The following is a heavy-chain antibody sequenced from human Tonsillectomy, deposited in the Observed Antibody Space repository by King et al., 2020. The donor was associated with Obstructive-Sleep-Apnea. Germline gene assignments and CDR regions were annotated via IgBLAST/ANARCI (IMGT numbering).Heavy chain of an antibody. Sequence: QLQESGPGLVKPSQTLSLTCTVSGGSISSGGYYWSWIRQPPGKGLEWIGYIYYSGSTYYNPSLKSRVTISVDTSKNQFPLKLSTVTAADTAVYYFAWESDSGATMVRGVYFDYCGQGTLVTVSS. J-gene: IGHJ4*02. CDR3: AWESDSGATMVRGVYFDY. D-gene: IGHD3-10*01. CDR1: GGSISSGGYY. V-gene: IGHV4-31*03. CDR2: IYYSGST.